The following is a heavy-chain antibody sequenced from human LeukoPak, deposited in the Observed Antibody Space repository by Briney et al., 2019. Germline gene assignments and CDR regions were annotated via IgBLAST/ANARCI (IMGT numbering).Heavy chain of an antibody. J-gene: IGHJ3*02. D-gene: IGHD3-22*01. CDR1: GSIFTSYW. CDR3: ARQISPHYYDSSGYYPAPDAFDI. V-gene: IGHV5-51*01. CDR2: IYPGDSDT. Sequence: GESLQISCKGSGSIFTSYWIGWVRPLPGKGLEWMGIIYPGDSDTRYSPSFQGQVTISADKSISTAYLQWSSLKASDTAMYYCARQISPHYYDSSGYYPAPDAFDIWGQGTMVTVSS.